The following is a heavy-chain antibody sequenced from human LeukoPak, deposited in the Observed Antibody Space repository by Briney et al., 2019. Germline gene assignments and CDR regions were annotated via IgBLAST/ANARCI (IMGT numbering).Heavy chain of an antibody. V-gene: IGHV4-30-2*02. CDR3: ARSGGDGLYSSVSLDY. Sequence: PSQTLSLTCAVSGGSISSGGYSWSWIRQPPGKGLEWIGYIYHSGSTYYNPSLKSRVTISVDRSKNQFSLKLSSMTVADTAVYYCARSGGDGLYSSVSLDYWGQGILVTVSS. D-gene: IGHD2-21*02. CDR1: GGSISSGGYS. CDR2: IYHSGST. J-gene: IGHJ4*02.